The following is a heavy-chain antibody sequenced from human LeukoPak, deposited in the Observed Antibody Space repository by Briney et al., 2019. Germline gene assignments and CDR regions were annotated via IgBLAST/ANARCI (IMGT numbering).Heavy chain of an antibody. CDR3: ARVTTVAPEAFDI. V-gene: IGHV4-34*01. CDR2: INHSGST. CDR1: GGSFSGYY. D-gene: IGHD4-23*01. J-gene: IGHJ3*02. Sequence: SETLSLTCAVYGGSFSGYYWSWIRQPPGKGLEWIGEINHSGSTNYNPSLKSRVTISVDTSKNQFSLKLSSVTAADTAVYYCARVTTVAPEAFDIWGQGTMVTASS.